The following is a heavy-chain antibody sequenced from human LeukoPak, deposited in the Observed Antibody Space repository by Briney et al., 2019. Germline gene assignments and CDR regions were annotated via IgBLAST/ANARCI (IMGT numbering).Heavy chain of an antibody. CDR2: ISAYNGNT. CDR1: GYTFTSYG. CDR3: ARDSRSWSSSWYGRGTGWFDP. D-gene: IGHD6-13*01. J-gene: IGHJ5*02. V-gene: IGHV1-18*01. Sequence: SVKVSCKASGYTFTSYGISWVRQAPGQGLEWMGWISAYNGNTNYAQKLQGRVTMTTDTSTSTAYMELRSLRSDDTAVYYCARDSRSWSSSWYGRGTGWFDPWGQGTLVTVSS.